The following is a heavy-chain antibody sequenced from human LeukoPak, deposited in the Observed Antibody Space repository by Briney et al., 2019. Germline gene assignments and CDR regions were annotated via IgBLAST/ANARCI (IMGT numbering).Heavy chain of an antibody. CDR2: IHHRGST. V-gene: IGHV4-34*01. Sequence: RPSETLSLTCAVYGGSFSGYYWTWIRQPPGKELEWIGEIHHRGSTNYNPSLKSRVSISGDASKNQVSLKLRSVTAADTAVYYCARGQLAGYYFDYWGQGTLVTVSS. CDR3: ARGQLAGYYFDY. CDR1: GGSFSGYY. J-gene: IGHJ4*02. D-gene: IGHD6-19*01.